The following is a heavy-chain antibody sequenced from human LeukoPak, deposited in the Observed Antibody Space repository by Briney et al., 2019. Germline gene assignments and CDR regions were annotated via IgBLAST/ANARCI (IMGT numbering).Heavy chain of an antibody. CDR2: ISYDGSNK. J-gene: IGHJ4*02. V-gene: IGHV3-30*18. Sequence: GGSLRLSCAASGFTFSSYGMHWVRQAPGKGLEWVAVISYDGSNKYYADSVKGRFTISRDNSKNTLYLQMTSLRADDTAVYYCAKDDSGDYSYFDYWGQGTLVTVSS. CDR1: GFTFSSYG. D-gene: IGHD4-17*01. CDR3: AKDDSGDYSYFDY.